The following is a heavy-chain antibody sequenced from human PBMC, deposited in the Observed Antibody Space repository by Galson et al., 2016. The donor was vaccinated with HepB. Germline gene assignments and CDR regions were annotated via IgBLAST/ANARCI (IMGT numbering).Heavy chain of an antibody. D-gene: IGHD2-21*01. CDR1: GFNFTDAW. Sequence: SLRLSCAASGFNFTDAWMNWVRQAPGKGLERVGRVKSKSAVGTTDYAAPVKGRFIISRDDSKNTVYLQMNGLKTEDTAIYYCTTRGGANNWGQGTLVTVSS. CDR3: TTRGGANN. J-gene: IGHJ1*01. CDR2: VKSKSAVGTT. V-gene: IGHV3-15*05.